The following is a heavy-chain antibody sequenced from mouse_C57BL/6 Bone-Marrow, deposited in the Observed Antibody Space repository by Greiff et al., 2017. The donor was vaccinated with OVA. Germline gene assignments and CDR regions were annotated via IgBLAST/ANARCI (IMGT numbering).Heavy chain of an antibody. CDR1: GFTFSDYG. J-gene: IGHJ4*01. CDR3: ARDDYGFYAMDY. Sequence: DVHLVESGGGLVKPGGSLKLSCAASGFTFSDYGMHWVRQAPEKGLEWVAYISSGSSTIYYADTVKGRFTISRDNAKNTLFLQMTSLRSEDTAMYYCARDDYGFYAMDYWGQGTSVTVSS. V-gene: IGHV5-17*01. D-gene: IGHD2-4*01. CDR2: ISSGSSTI.